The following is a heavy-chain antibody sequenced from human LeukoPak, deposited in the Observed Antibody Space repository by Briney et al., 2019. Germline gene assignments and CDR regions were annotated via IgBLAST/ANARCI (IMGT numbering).Heavy chain of an antibody. CDR2: INPNSGDT. CDR1: GYTFTSYY. Sequence: ASVKVSCMASGYTFTSYYIHWVRQAPGQGLEWVGWINPNSGDTSYAQKFQGWVTMTRDTSISTAYMELSRLRSDDTAVYYCARCASGGDYYGMDVWGQGTTVTVSS. J-gene: IGHJ6*02. CDR3: ARCASGGDYYGMDV. D-gene: IGHD3-10*01. V-gene: IGHV1-2*04.